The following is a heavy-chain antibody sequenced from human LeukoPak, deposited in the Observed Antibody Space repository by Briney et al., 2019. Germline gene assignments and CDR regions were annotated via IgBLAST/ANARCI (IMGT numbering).Heavy chain of an antibody. V-gene: IGHV4-34*01. Sequence: PSETLSLTCGVSGASSSNYYWNWIRQPPGKGLEWIGETTHDGTTNYSPSLRGRATISGDTSKSQFSLKLYSVTAADTAVYYCAPIYGDFSDFDYWGRGTLVTVSS. CDR2: TTHDGTT. D-gene: IGHD2-21*02. CDR3: APIYGDFSDFDY. J-gene: IGHJ4*02. CDR1: GASSSNYY.